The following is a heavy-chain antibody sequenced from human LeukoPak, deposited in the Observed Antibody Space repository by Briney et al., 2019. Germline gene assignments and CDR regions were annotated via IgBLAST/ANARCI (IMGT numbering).Heavy chain of an antibody. V-gene: IGHV3-21*01. CDR3: ARGADGVSSNSRGWFDP. CDR1: GFTFSSYA. J-gene: IGHJ5*02. Sequence: GGSLRLSCAASGFTFSSYAMSWVRQAPGKGLEWVSSISTSSSYIYYADSVRGRFTISRDNAKNSLYLQMNSLRAEDTAVYSCARGADGVSSNSRGWFDPWGQGTLVTVPS. D-gene: IGHD2-15*01. CDR2: ISTSSSYI.